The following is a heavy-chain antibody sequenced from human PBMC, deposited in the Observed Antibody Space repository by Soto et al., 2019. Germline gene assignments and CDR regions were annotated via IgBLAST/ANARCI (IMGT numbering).Heavy chain of an antibody. CDR2: IIPIFGTA. J-gene: IGHJ5*02. Sequence: GASVKVSCKASGGTFSSYAISWVRQAPGQGLEWMGGIIPIFGTANYAQKFQGRVTITADKSTSTAYMELSSLRSEDTAVYYCARERITMVRGVNNWLDPWGQGTLVTVSS. CDR1: GGTFSSYA. CDR3: ARERITMVRGVNNWLDP. V-gene: IGHV1-69*06. D-gene: IGHD3-10*01.